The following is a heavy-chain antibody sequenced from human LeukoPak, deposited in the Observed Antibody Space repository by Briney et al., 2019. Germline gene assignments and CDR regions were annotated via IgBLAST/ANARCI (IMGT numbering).Heavy chain of an antibody. CDR1: GFTVSSNY. D-gene: IGHD3-10*01. V-gene: IGHV3-53*01. Sequence: GGSLRLSCAASGFTVSSNYMSWARQAPGKGLEWVSVVHEDGSTHYADSVKGRFTISRDNSRNTVYLQMSSLRAEDTAVYYCAKVRTPRYYGSGSYGYWGQGTLVTVSS. CDR3: AKVRTPRYYGSGSYGY. J-gene: IGHJ4*02. CDR2: VHEDGST.